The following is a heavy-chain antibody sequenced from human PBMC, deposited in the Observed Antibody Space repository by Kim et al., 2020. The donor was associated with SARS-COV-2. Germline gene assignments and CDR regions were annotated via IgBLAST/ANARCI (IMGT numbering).Heavy chain of an antibody. D-gene: IGHD5-12*01. CDR3: AKDFIVATIRGLGSDYYYGMDV. J-gene: IGHJ6*02. V-gene: IGHV3-33*06. CDR2: IWYDGSNK. Sequence: GGSLRLSCAASGFTFSSYGMHWVRQAPGKGLEWVAVIWYDGSNKYYADSVKGRFTISRDNSKNTLYLQMNSLRAEDTAVYYCAKDFIVATIRGLGSDYYYGMDVWGQGTTVTVSS. CDR1: GFTFSSYG.